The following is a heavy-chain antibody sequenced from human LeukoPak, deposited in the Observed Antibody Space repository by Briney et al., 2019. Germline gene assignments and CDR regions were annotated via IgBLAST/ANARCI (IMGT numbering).Heavy chain of an antibody. V-gene: IGHV3-21*01. Sequence: GGSLRLSCAASGFTFSSYSMNWVRQAPGKGLEWVSSISSRSYIYYADSVKGRFTISRDNAKNSLYLQVNSLRAEDTAVYYCAREEVPAALWGQGTLVTVSS. CDR2: ISSRSYI. CDR1: GFTFSSYS. CDR3: AREEVPAAL. J-gene: IGHJ4*02. D-gene: IGHD2-2*01.